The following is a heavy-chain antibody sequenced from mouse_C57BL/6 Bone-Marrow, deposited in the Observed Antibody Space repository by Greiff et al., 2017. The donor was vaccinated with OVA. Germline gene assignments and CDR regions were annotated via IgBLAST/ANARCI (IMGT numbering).Heavy chain of an antibody. Sequence: QVQLQQPGAELVKPGASVKLSCKASGYTFTSYWMHWVKQRPGQGLEWIGMIHPNSGSTNYNEKFKSKATMTVDKSSSTAYMQLSSLTSEDSAVXYCARRYYDYDGDYAMDYWGQGTSVTVSS. CDR3: ARRYYDYDGDYAMDY. J-gene: IGHJ4*01. CDR2: IHPNSGST. D-gene: IGHD2-4*01. V-gene: IGHV1-64*01. CDR1: GYTFTSYW.